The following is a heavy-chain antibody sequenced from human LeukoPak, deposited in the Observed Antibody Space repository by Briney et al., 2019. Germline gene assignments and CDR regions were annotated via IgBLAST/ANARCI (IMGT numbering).Heavy chain of an antibody. CDR2: IYYTGYT. Sequence: PSETLSLTCTVSGGSISSSVYYWGWIRQPPGKGLEWIGTIYYTGYTFYYPSLKSRVTMSADTSKNHFSLKLTSVTAADTAVYYCARESGVTMVRGVADYWGQGTLVTVSS. J-gene: IGHJ4*02. V-gene: IGHV4-39*02. D-gene: IGHD3-10*01. CDR3: ARESGVTMVRGVADY. CDR1: GGSISSSVYY.